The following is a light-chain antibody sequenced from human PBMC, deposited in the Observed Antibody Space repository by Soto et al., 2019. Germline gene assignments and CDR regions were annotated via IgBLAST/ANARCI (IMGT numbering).Light chain of an antibody. V-gene: IGKV1-5*03. Sequence: IQMTHCRARVSGPGSDRVPIICRASPTISSWLAWYQQKPGKAPKLLIYKASTLKSGVPSRFSGSGSGTEFTLTISSLQPDDFATYYCQHYNSYSEAFGQGTKV. CDR2: KAS. CDR3: QHYNSYSEA. CDR1: PTISSW. J-gene: IGKJ1*01.